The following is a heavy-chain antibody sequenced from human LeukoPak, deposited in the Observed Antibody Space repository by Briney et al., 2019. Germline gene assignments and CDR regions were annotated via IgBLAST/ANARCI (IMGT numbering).Heavy chain of an antibody. V-gene: IGHV1-69*04. Sequence: SVEVSCKVSGYTFTSYDINWVRQAPGQGLEWMGRIIPILGIANYAQKSQGRVTITVDKSTSTAYMELSSLRSEDTAVYYCARGSSSWYLNFDYWGQGTLVTVSS. CDR2: IIPILGIA. CDR3: ARGSSSWYLNFDY. D-gene: IGHD6-13*01. J-gene: IGHJ4*02. CDR1: GYTFTSYD.